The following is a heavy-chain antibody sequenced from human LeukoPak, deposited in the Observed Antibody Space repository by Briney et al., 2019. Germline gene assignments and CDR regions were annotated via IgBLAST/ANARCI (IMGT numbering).Heavy chain of an antibody. V-gene: IGHV3-23*01. D-gene: IGHD4-17*01. CDR2: IRGNGGST. CDR1: GFTFSSYP. CDR3: ARERRLTTAFDY. Sequence: GGSLRLSCAASGFTFSSYPMSWVRQAPGKGLEWVSYIRGNGGSTYYADSVKGRFTISRDNSKNILFLQTNSLRAEDTAVYYCARERRLTTAFDYWGQGTLVTVSS. J-gene: IGHJ4*02.